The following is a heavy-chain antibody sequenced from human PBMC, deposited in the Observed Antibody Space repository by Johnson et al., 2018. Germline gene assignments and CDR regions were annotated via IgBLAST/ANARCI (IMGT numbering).Heavy chain of an antibody. V-gene: IGHV3-30-3*01. CDR1: GFSFSSYA. CDR3: SRVRPGFYYFYFDV. J-gene: IGHJ6*03. D-gene: IGHD7-27*01. Sequence: VQLVESGGGVVQXGRSLRLSCAASGFSFSSYAMHWVRQAPGKGLEWVTPISYDGSDKYHADSVKGRFIISRDNSMNTLVLQMNSRTPEDTAVYYCSRVRPGFYYFYFDVWGKGTTVTVAS. CDR2: ISYDGSDK.